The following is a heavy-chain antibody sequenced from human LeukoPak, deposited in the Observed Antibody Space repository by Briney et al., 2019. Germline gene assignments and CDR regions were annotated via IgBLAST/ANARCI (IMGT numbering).Heavy chain of an antibody. J-gene: IGHJ4*02. Sequence: ASVKVSCKASGYTFTSYYMHWVRQAPGQGLEWMGWINPNSGGTNYAQKFQGRVTMTRDTSISTAYMELSRLRSDDTAVYYCAEEYYYDSSGYSMWGQGTLVTVSS. CDR3: AEEYYYDSSGYSM. D-gene: IGHD3-22*01. CDR1: GYTFTSYY. CDR2: INPNSGGT. V-gene: IGHV1-2*02.